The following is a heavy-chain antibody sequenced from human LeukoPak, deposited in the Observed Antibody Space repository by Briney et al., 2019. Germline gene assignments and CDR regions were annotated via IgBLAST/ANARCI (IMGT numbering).Heavy chain of an antibody. CDR2: INPAGTET. D-gene: IGHD2-15*01. V-gene: IGHV3-7*01. Sequence: GRTLGNSYEEFGFALYGNRVELVGRGPGKEKKWVANINPAGTETYYVDPVKGRFTISRDNAKNLLYLQMNSLRAEDTAVYYCARFGYVAAVDLWGQGTLVTVSS. CDR3: ARFGYVAAVDL. CDR1: GFALYGNR. J-gene: IGHJ4*02.